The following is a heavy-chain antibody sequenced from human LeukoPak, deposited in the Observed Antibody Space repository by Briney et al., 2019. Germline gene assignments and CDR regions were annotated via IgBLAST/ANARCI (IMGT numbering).Heavy chain of an antibody. D-gene: IGHD4-17*01. Sequence: GGSLRLSCAVSGFTFSSYAMSWVRRAPGKGLEGGSAISGSGGSTFYADSGKGRFTISRDNSKNTLYLQMNSLRAENTAVYYGAKQPVPYGDQYYFDYWGQGTLVTVSS. CDR3: AKQPVPYGDQYYFDY. CDR2: ISGSGGST. CDR1: GFTFSSYA. V-gene: IGHV3-23*01. J-gene: IGHJ4*02.